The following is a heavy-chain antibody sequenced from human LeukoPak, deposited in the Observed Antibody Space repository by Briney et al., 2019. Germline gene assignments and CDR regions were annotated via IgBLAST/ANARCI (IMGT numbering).Heavy chain of an antibody. V-gene: IGHV3-48*03. CDR2: ISSSGSTI. CDR3: ARDMGDYDILTGYYSGMDV. J-gene: IGHJ6*02. CDR1: GLNFSSYE. Sequence: GGSLRLSCAASGLNFSSYEMNWVRQAPGKGLEWVSYISSSGSTIYYADSVKGRFTISRDNAKNSLYLQMNSLRAEDTAVYYCARDMGDYDILTGYYSGMDVWGQGTTVTVSS. D-gene: IGHD3-9*01.